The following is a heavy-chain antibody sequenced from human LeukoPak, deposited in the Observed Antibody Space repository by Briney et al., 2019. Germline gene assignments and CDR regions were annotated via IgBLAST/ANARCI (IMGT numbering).Heavy chain of an antibody. D-gene: IGHD1-1*01. V-gene: IGHV3-30*02. J-gene: IGHJ4*02. Sequence: GGSLRLSCAASGFTFSSYGMHWVRQAPGKGLEWVAFIRYDGSNKYYADSVKGRFTISRDNSKNTLYLQMNSLRAEDTALYFCAKDKDPWKSTSISDFDYWGQGTLVTVSS. CDR2: IRYDGSNK. CDR3: AKDKDPWKSTSISDFDY. CDR1: GFTFSSYG.